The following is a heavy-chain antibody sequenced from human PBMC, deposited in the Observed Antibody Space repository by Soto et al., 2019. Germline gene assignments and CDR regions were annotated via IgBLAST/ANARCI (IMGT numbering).Heavy chain of an antibody. CDR2: IYSSGST. CDR3: ARGYSYTQPVFDY. V-gene: IGHV3-53*01. CDR1: GFTVSNNY. D-gene: IGHD5-18*01. Sequence: GGSLRLSCAASGFTVSNNYMTWVRQAPGKGLEWVSFIYSSGSTYYADSVKGRFTISRDNFKNTLYLQMNSLRAEDTAVYYCARGYSYTQPVFDYWGLGTLVTSPQ. J-gene: IGHJ4*02.